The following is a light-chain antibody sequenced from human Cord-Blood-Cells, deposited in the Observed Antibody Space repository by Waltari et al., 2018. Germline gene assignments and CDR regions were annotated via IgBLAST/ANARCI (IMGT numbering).Light chain of an antibody. CDR3: QQYYSTPLT. CDR2: WAS. CDR1: QSVLYSSNNKNY. V-gene: IGKV4-1*01. J-gene: IGKJ4*01. Sequence: DIVMTQSPDSLAVSLGERATINCKSSQSVLYSSNNKNYLAWYQQKPGNPPKLLIYWASTRESGVPDRFSGSGSGTDVTLTISSLQAEDVAVYYCQQYYSTPLTFGGGTKVEIK.